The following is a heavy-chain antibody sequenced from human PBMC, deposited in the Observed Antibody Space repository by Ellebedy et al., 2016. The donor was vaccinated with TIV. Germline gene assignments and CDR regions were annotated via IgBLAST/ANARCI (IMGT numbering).Heavy chain of an antibody. CDR2: IYTVGDI. V-gene: IGHV3-53*01. J-gene: IGHJ4*02. Sequence: GGSLRLSCAASGFSVSSKYMNWVRQAPGKGLEWVSVIYTVGDIHYGDPVKGRFRVSRDNSKNTLYLQMNSLRAEDTAVYYCATDPDGVYGDTSDYWGRGTLVTVSS. CDR1: GFSVSSKY. D-gene: IGHD4-17*01. CDR3: ATDPDGVYGDTSDY.